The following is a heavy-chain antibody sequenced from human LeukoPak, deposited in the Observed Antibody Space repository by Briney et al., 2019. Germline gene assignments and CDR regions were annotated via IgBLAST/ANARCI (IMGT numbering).Heavy chain of an antibody. Sequence: SQTLSLTCTVSGGSISSGSYYWGWIRQPPGKGLEWIGNIHHSGSTYYNPSLKSRVTISLDTSKNQLSLKLSSVTAADTAVYYCARVAAGIGFFQHWGQGTLVTVSS. CDR1: GGSISSGSYY. D-gene: IGHD6-13*01. J-gene: IGHJ1*01. CDR2: IHHSGST. CDR3: ARVAAGIGFFQH. V-gene: IGHV4-39*07.